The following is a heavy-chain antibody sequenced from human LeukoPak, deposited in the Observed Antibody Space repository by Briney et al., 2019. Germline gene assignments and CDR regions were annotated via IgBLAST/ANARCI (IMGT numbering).Heavy chain of an antibody. J-gene: IGHJ4*02. CDR1: GGSISSYY. Sequence: PSETLSLTCTVSGGSISSYYWSWIRQPAGKGLEWTGRIYYSGSTNYNPSLKSRVTMSVDTSKNQFSLKLSSVTAADTAVYFCARIGGTYYDYYFDYWGQGTLVTVSS. D-gene: IGHD1-26*01. CDR2: IYYSGST. V-gene: IGHV4-4*07. CDR3: ARIGGTYYDYYFDY.